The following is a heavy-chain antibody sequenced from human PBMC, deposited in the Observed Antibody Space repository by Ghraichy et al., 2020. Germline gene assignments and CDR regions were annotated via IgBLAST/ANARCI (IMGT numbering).Heavy chain of an antibody. CDR3: ARSLLWFGSLNWFDP. J-gene: IGHJ5*02. Sequence: GGSLRLSCAAFGFTVSSNHMTWVRQAPGKGLEWVSVIYSGGTTHYADFVKGRFTISRDNSKNTLYLQMSSLRAEDTAVYYCARSLLWFGSLNWFDPWGQGTLVTVSS. V-gene: IGHV3-66*01. D-gene: IGHD3-10*01. CDR2: IYSGGTT. CDR1: GFTVSSNH.